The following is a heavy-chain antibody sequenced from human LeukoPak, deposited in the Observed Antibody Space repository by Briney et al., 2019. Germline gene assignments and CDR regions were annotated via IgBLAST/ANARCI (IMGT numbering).Heavy chain of an antibody. Sequence: ASVKVSCKASGYTFTNFGISWVRQPPRQGLECMGGISVYNGNSNCAQNLQGRVTMTTDTSTSTAYMELRSLRSDDTAVYYCARAGGWAREDYKADAFHIWGQGTMVTVST. D-gene: IGHD6-19*01. J-gene: IGHJ3*02. V-gene: IGHV1-18*01. CDR2: ISVYNGNS. CDR1: GYTFTNFG. CDR3: ARAGGWAREDYKADAFHI.